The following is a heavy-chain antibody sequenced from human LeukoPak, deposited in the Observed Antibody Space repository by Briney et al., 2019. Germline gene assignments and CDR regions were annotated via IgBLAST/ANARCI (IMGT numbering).Heavy chain of an antibody. V-gene: IGHV1-8*01. CDR2: TNPNSGNT. J-gene: IGHJ5*02. D-gene: IGHD2-15*01. CDR3: ARALGRYCSGGSCYPANNWFDP. CDR1: GYTFTSYD. Sequence: ASVKVSCKASGYTFTSYDINWVRQATGQGLEWMGWTNPNSGNTGYAQKFQGRVTMTRNTSISTAYMELSSLRSEDTAVYYCARALGRYCSGGSCYPANNWFDPWGQGTLVTVSS.